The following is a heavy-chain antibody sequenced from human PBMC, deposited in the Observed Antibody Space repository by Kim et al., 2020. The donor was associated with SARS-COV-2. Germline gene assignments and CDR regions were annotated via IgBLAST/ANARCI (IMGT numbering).Heavy chain of an antibody. D-gene: IGHD3-22*01. CDR2: ITPLFGGPT. V-gene: IGHV1-69*13. CDR3: ARATAVPTAYYYFDFDL. Sequence: SVKVSCKSSGGSFTDFAFTWVRQTPGRGLEWMGGITPLFGGPTDYAQRFHDRLTITADATTNTVYMDLSSLTSTDTAGYYCARATAVPTAYYYFDFDLW. CDR1: GGSFTDFA. J-gene: IGHJ5*02.